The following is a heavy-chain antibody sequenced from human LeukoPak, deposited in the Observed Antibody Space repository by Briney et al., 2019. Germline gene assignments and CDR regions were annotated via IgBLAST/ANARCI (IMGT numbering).Heavy chain of an antibody. J-gene: IGHJ4*02. Sequence: GGSLRLSCAASGFTFSSFEMKWVRQAPGKGLEWVSSITSSSASMYYADSVKGRFTISRDNAKNSLYLQMNSLRAEDTAVYYCARTYYDILTAYNPYFDYWGQGTLVTVSS. D-gene: IGHD3-9*01. CDR1: GFTFSSFE. CDR2: ITSSSASM. V-gene: IGHV3-21*01. CDR3: ARTYYDILTAYNPYFDY.